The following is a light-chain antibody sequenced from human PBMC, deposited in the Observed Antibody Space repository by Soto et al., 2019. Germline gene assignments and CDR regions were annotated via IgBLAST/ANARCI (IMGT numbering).Light chain of an antibody. CDR3: CSFAGSFSYV. CDR1: SSDVGRYDY. Sequence: QSALAQPRSVSGSPGQSVTISGTGTSSDVGRYDYVSWYQQHPGKAPKLIIYDVTERPAGVPDRFSGSKSGNTASLTISGLQAEDEADYSCCSFAGSFSYVFGGGTKVTV. V-gene: IGLV2-11*01. CDR2: DVT. J-gene: IGLJ1*01.